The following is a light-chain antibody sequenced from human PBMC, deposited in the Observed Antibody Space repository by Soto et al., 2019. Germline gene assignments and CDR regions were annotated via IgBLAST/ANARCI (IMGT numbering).Light chain of an antibody. CDR1: QSITRD. J-gene: IGKJ5*01. Sequence: VMIQSPGTLSVSPGERATLSCRASQSITRDLAWYQHKRGQAPRLLIHGASNRAAGIPARFSGSGSGTEFTLTISSLQSEDFAVYYCQQYNYWPQTFGQGTRLEIK. CDR2: GAS. CDR3: QQYNYWPQT. V-gene: IGKV3-15*01.